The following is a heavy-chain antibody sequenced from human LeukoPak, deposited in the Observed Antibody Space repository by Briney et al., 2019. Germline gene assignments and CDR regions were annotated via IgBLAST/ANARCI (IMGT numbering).Heavy chain of an antibody. V-gene: IGHV1-46*01. CDR3: ARENYNSGYDWNWFDP. J-gene: IGHJ5*02. CDR1: GYTFTSCY. CDR2: INPSGGST. D-gene: IGHD5-12*01. Sequence: VASVKVSCKASGYTFTSCYMHWVRQAPGQGLEWMGIINPSGGSTSYAQKFQGRVTMTRDTSTSTAYMELRSLRSDDTAVYYCARENYNSGYDWNWFDPWGQGTLVTVSS.